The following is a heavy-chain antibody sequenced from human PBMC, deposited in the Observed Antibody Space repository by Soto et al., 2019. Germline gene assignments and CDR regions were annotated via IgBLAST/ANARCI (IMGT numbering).Heavy chain of an antibody. D-gene: IGHD3-3*01. CDR3: TGRKEFFVRFYYYAMDV. V-gene: IGHV3-49*04. CDR1: GFSSGDYA. CDR2: IRSKAYGGTT. J-gene: IGHJ6*02. Sequence: GGSLRLSCTGSGFSSGDYAMSWVRQAPGNGLEWVGFIRSKAYGGTTEYAASVKGRFTISRDDSKNIAYLQMDSLKTEDTAVYYCTGRKEFFVRFYYYAMDVWGQGTTVTVSS.